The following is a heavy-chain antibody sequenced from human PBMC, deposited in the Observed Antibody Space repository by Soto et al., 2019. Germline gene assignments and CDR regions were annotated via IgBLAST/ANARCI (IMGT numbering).Heavy chain of an antibody. CDR3: AIRPELRFLEWLTPPHDAFDI. CDR2: ISAYNGNT. J-gene: IGHJ3*02. D-gene: IGHD3-3*01. V-gene: IGHV1-18*01. Sequence: ASVKVSCKASGYTFTSYGISWVRQAPGQGLEWMGWISAYNGNTNYAQKLQGRVTMTTDTSTSTAYMELRSLRSDDTAVYYCAIRPELRFLEWLTPPHDAFDIWGQGTMVTVS. CDR1: GYTFTSYG.